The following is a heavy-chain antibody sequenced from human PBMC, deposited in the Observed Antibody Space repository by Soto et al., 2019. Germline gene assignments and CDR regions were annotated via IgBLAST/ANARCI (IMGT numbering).Heavy chain of an antibody. CDR3: ARADSSSWYGGWFDP. CDR1: GYTFTGYY. D-gene: IGHD6-13*01. J-gene: IGHJ5*02. V-gene: IGHV1-2*04. Sequence: QVPLVQSGAEVKKPGASVKVSCKASGYTFTGYYMHWVRQAPGQGLEWMGWINPNSGGTNYAQKFQGWVTMTRDTSISTAYMELSRLRSDDTAVYYCARADSSSWYGGWFDPWGQGTLVTVSS. CDR2: INPNSGGT.